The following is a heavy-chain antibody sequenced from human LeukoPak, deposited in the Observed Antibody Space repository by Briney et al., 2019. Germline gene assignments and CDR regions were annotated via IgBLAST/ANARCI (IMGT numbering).Heavy chain of an antibody. CDR1: GFTFTTYS. D-gene: IGHD3-10*01. V-gene: IGHV3-48*04. Sequence: PGGSLRLSCAASGFTFTTYSMNWVRQAPGKGLEWLSYISSRSNTIYYTDSVKGRFTVSRDNAKNSLYLQMNSLRADDTAVYYCTRDNYYGSGGEWADYWGQGTLVTVSS. CDR2: ISSRSNTI. J-gene: IGHJ4*02. CDR3: TRDNYYGSGGEWADY.